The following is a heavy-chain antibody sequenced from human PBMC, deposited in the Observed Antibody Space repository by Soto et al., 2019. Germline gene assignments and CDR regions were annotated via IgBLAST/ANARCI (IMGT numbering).Heavy chain of an antibody. CDR1: GYSFTSYW. CDR2: IYPGDSDT. Sequence: GESLKISSKGSGYSFTSYWIGWVLQMPGKGLEWMGIIYPGDSDTRYSPSFQGQVTISADKSISTAYLQWSSLKASDTAMYYCARHRLHEYYYYGMDVWGQGTTVTSP. CDR3: ARHRLHEYYYYGMDV. V-gene: IGHV5-51*01. J-gene: IGHJ6*02.